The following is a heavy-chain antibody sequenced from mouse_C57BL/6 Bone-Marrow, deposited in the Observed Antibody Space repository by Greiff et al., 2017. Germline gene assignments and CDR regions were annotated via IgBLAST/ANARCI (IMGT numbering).Heavy chain of an antibody. CDR2: INPYNGGT. CDR1: GYTFTDYY. CDR3: ARKGALPWFAY. Sequence: EVQLQQSGPVLVKPGASVKMSCKASGYTFTDYYMNWVKQSHGKSLEWIGVINPYNGGTSYNQKFKGKATLTVDKSSSTAYMELNSLTSEDSAVYYCARKGALPWFAYWGQGTLGTVTA. V-gene: IGHV1-19*01. J-gene: IGHJ3*01. D-gene: IGHD2-10*01.